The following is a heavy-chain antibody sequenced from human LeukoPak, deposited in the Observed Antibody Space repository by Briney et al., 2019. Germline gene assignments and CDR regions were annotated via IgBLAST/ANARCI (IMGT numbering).Heavy chain of an antibody. CDR2: ISSNSDNT. Sequence: VASVKVSCKATGHTFTTYGISWVRQAPGQGLEWMGWISSNSDNTHYAQKFQGRVTMTTDTSTSTAYMELRSLRSDDTALYSCARDWGSIRVIADYWGQGTLVTVSS. V-gene: IGHV1-18*01. CDR1: GHTFTTYG. CDR3: ARDWGSIRVIADY. J-gene: IGHJ4*02. D-gene: IGHD7-27*01.